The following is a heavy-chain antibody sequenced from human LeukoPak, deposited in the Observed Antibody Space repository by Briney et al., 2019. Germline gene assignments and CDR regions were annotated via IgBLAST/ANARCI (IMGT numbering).Heavy chain of an antibody. CDR3: ARVGSGWSDYYYYGMDV. CDR2: ISSSGSTI. V-gene: IGHV3-48*03. J-gene: IGHJ6*02. D-gene: IGHD6-19*01. Sequence: GGSLRLSCAASGFTFSSYEMNWVRQAPGKGLEWVSYISSSGSTIYYADSVKGRFTISRDNAKNSLYLQMNGLRAEDTAVYYCARVGSGWSDYYYYGMDVWGQGTTVTVSS. CDR1: GFTFSSYE.